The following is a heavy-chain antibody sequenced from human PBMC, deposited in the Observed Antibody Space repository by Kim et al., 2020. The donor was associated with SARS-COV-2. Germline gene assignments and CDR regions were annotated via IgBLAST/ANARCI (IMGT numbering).Heavy chain of an antibody. D-gene: IGHD5-12*01. CDR3: ARKLLVATGYYYYGMDV. CDR2: INAGNGNT. CDR1: GYTFTSYA. V-gene: IGHV1-3*01. J-gene: IGHJ6*02. Sequence: ASVKVSCKASGYTFTSYAMHWVRQAPGQRLEWMGWINAGNGNTKYSQKFQGRVTITRDTSASTAYMELSSLRSEDTAVYYCARKLLVATGYYYYGMDVWGQGTTVTVSS.